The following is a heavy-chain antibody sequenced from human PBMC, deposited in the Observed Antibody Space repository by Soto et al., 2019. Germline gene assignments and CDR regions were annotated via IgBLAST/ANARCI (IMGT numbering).Heavy chain of an antibody. CDR3: ASYNYGDYVFDY. D-gene: IGHD4-17*01. CDR2: IYSGGST. CDR1: GFTVSSNY. J-gene: IGHJ4*02. V-gene: IGHV3-66*01. Sequence: PGGSLRLSCAASGFTVSSNYMSWVRQAPGKGLEWVSVIYSGGSTYYADSVKGRFTISRDNSKNTLYLQMNSLRAEDTAVYYCASYNYGDYVFDYWGQGTLVTVSS.